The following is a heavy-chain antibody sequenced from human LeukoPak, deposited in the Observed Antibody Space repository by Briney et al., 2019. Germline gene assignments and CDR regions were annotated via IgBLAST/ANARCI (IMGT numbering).Heavy chain of an antibody. D-gene: IGHD3-22*01. CDR1: GYSFTSYW. V-gene: IGHV5-51*01. Sequence: RGESLKISCKGSGYSFTSYWIGWVRQMPGKGLEWMGIIYPGDSDTRYSPSFQGQVTISADQSISTAYLQWSSLKASDTAMYYCARVTYYYDSSGYYYLDYWGQGTLVTVSS. CDR2: IYPGDSDT. J-gene: IGHJ4*02. CDR3: ARVTYYYDSSGYYYLDY.